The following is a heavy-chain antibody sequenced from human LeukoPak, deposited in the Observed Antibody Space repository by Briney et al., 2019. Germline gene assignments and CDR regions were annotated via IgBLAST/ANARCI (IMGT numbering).Heavy chain of an antibody. CDR2: IYTSGST. V-gene: IGHV4-61*02. CDR1: GGSISSGSYY. Sequence: SETLSLTCTVSGGSISSGSYYWSWIRQPAGKGLEWIGRIYTSGSTNYNPSLKRRVTISVDKSKNQFSLNLSSVTAADTAIYYCARGPVFGEWLVQRGNWFDPWGQGNLVTVSS. D-gene: IGHD6-19*01. CDR3: ARGPVFGEWLVQRGNWFDP. J-gene: IGHJ5*02.